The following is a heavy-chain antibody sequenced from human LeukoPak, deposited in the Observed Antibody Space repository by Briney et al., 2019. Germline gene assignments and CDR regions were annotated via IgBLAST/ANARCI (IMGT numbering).Heavy chain of an antibody. V-gene: IGHV3-66*01. CDR2: IYSGGST. D-gene: IGHD4-17*01. CDR1: GFTVSSNY. CDR3: AGDPGYGDYLPFDP. J-gene: IGHJ5*02. Sequence: GGSLRLSCAASGFTVSSNYMSWVRQAPGKGLEWVSVIYSGGSTYYADSVKGRFTISRDNSKNTLYLQMNSLRAEGTAVYYCAGDPGYGDYLPFDPWGQGTLVTVSS.